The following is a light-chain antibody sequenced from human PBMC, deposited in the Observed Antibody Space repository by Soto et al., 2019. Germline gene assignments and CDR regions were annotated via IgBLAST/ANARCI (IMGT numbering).Light chain of an antibody. J-gene: IGLJ3*02. Sequence: SALTQPASVSGSPGQSITISCIGTSSDVGGYNYVSWYQHHPDKAPKLMIYEVSNRPSGVSNRFSGSKSGNTASLTISGLQAEDEADYYCSSFRTGSTLVVFGGGTQLTVL. V-gene: IGLV2-14*01. CDR2: EVS. CDR1: SSDVGGYNY. CDR3: SSFRTGSTLVV.